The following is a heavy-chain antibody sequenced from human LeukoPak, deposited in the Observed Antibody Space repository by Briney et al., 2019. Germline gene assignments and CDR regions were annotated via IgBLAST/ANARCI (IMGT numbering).Heavy chain of an antibody. V-gene: IGHV4-59*08. D-gene: IGHD2-2*01. J-gene: IGHJ6*02. Sequence: SETLSLTCTVSGGSISSYYWSWIQQPPGKGLEWIGYMYYSGSTSYNPSLKSRVAMSVDTSNNQCSLKLSSVTAADTAVYYCAGFSSYYGMDVWGQGTTVTVSS. CDR3: AGFSSYYGMDV. CDR2: MYYSGST. CDR1: GGSISSYY.